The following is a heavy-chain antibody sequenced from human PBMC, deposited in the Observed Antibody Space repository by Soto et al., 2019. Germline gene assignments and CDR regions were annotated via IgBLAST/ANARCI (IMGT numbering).Heavy chain of an antibody. Sequence: EVQLVESGGGLVQPGRSLRLSCAASGFSFGDYAMHWVRQAPGKGLEWVAGISWNNGSTGYADSVKGRFTISRDNAKNSLYLQMNSLRAEDTAFYYCVKDNGLGVIPVFYYFGYWGQGTLVTVSS. D-gene: IGHD3-16*02. CDR3: VKDNGLGVIPVFYYFGY. CDR1: GFSFGDYA. V-gene: IGHV3-9*01. J-gene: IGHJ4*02. CDR2: ISWNNGST.